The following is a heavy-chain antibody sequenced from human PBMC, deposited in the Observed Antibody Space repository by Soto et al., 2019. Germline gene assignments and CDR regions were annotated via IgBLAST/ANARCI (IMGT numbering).Heavy chain of an antibody. D-gene: IGHD1-1*01. V-gene: IGHV3-21*01. CDR1: GFTFSSSS. J-gene: IGHJ5*02. CDR2: ISSDGNYM. Sequence: EVQLVESGGGLVKPGGSLRLSCAASGFTFSSSSMNWVRQAPGKGLEWVSSISSDGNYMYYADSVKGRFTISRDSAKNTLYLQMNSLRADDTVVYYCARGVAVAWNGLGGLEPWGRGTLVTVSS. CDR3: ARGVAVAWNGLGGLEP.